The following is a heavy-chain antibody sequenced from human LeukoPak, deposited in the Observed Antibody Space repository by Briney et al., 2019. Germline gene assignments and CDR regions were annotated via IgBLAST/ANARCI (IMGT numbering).Heavy chain of an antibody. CDR1: GFTFSSYA. J-gene: IGHJ4*02. CDR2: ITDSGRST. V-gene: IGHV3-23*01. D-gene: IGHD7-27*01. Sequence: GGSLRLSCAASGFTFSSYAMAWVRQAPGKGLEWVSSITDSGRSTYYADSVKGRFTISRDNSKNTLYLQMNSLRAEDTAVYYCAKDKAAWGSGEYFDYWAREPWSPSPQ. CDR3: AKDKAAWGSGEYFDY.